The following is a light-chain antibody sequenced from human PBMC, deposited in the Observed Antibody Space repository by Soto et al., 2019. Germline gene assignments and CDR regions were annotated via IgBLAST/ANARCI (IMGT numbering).Light chain of an antibody. V-gene: IGKV3-15*01. CDR1: QSVSSN. CDR2: GAS. CDR3: QQYNDWPSLT. J-gene: IGKJ4*01. Sequence: EIVMTQSPATLSVSPGERGTLSCRASQSVSSNLAWYQQKPGQAPRLLIYGASTRATSIPARFSGSGSGKEFTLTISSLQSEDFAVYFCQQYNDWPSLTFGGGTKVEI.